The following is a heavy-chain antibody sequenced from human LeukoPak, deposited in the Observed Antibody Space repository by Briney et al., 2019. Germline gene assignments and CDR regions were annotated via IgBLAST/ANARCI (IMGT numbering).Heavy chain of an antibody. J-gene: IGHJ4*02. V-gene: IGHV3-23*01. Sequence: PGGSLRLSCAASGCTFSSYAMSWVCLAPGQGLEWVSAISGCGGSTYYADSVKGRSTISRDNSKNTLYLQMNSLRAEDTAVYYCATGLGLEGISMYWGQGTLVTVSS. CDR3: ATGLGLEGISMY. D-gene: IGHD2-21*01. CDR2: ISGCGGST. CDR1: GCTFSSYA.